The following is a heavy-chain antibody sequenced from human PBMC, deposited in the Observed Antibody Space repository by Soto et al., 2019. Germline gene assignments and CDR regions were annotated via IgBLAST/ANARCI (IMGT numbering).Heavy chain of an antibody. CDR1: GFTFSSYW. Sequence: EVQLVESGGDLVQPGGSLRLSCAASGFTFSSYWMHWVRQAPGKGLVWVSRIKSDGSGAIYADSVKGRFTVSRDNAKNPXDLLMNSLSTDDTAVYYCARGDGDYHDGNGYLGRDWGQGTRVTVSS. J-gene: IGHJ4*02. CDR2: IKSDGSGA. CDR3: ARGDGDYHDGNGYLGRD. D-gene: IGHD3-22*01. V-gene: IGHV3-74*01.